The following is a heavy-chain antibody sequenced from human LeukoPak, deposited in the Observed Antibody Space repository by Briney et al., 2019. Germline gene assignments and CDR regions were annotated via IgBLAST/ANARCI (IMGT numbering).Heavy chain of an antibody. J-gene: IGHJ4*02. CDR1: GFTFSSYW. Sequence: PGGSLRLSCAASGFTFSSYWLHWVRQAPGKGLVWVSRINSDGSSTSYADSVKGRFTISRDNAKNTLYLQMNSLRAEDTAVYYCARVRSPLYDILTGYYGGPEDFDYWGQGTLVTVSS. CDR2: INSDGSST. V-gene: IGHV3-74*01. CDR3: ARVRSPLYDILTGYYGGPEDFDY. D-gene: IGHD3-9*01.